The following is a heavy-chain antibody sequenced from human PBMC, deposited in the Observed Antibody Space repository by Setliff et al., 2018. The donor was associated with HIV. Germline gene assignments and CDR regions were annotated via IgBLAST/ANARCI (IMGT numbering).Heavy chain of an antibody. D-gene: IGHD6-13*01. CDR1: GDAFTDYY. Sequence: ASVKVSCKASGDAFTDYYIHWVRQAPGQGLEWMGWINPNSGGTNYAQKFQGRVTMTRDTSISTAFMGLSRLRSDDTAVYYCARDPGYKSSWYGAFDIWGQGTMVT. J-gene: IGHJ3*02. V-gene: IGHV1-2*02. CDR3: ARDPGYKSSWYGAFDI. CDR2: INPNSGGT.